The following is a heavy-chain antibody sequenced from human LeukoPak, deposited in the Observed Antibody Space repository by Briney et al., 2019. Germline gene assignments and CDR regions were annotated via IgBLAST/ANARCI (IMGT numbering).Heavy chain of an antibody. CDR2: IYSGGST. Sequence: PGGSLRLSCAASGFTVSSNYMSWVRPAPGRGLEWVSVIYSGGSTYYADSVKGRFTISRDNSKNTLYLQMNSLRAEDTAVYYCARVSVSTMGYYYYYMDVWGKGTTVTLSS. J-gene: IGHJ6*03. CDR3: ARVSVSTMGYYYYYMDV. D-gene: IGHD3-10*01. CDR1: GFTVSSNY. V-gene: IGHV3-53*01.